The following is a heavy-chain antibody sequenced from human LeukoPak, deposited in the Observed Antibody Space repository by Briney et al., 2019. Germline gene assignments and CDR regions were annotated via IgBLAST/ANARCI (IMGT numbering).Heavy chain of an antibody. CDR1: GFTFSSYS. Sequence: GGSLRLSCAASGFTFSSYSMNWVRQAPGKGLEYVSAISSNGGSTYYANSVKGRFTISRDNSKNTLYLQMGSLRAEDMAVYYCARDGVLPGAFDIWGQGTMVTVSS. V-gene: IGHV3-64*01. D-gene: IGHD2-8*01. CDR2: ISSNGGST. CDR3: ARDGVLPGAFDI. J-gene: IGHJ3*02.